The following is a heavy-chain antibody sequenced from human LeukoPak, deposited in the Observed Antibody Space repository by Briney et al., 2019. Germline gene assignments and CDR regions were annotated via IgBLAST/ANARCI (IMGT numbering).Heavy chain of an antibody. Sequence: PGGSLRLSCAASGSTFSSYWMHWVRQAPGKGLVWVSRINSDGSSTSYADSVKGRFTISRDNAKNTLYLQMNSLRAEDTAVYYCAKDRRYYYGMDVWGQGTTVTVSS. CDR2: INSDGSST. J-gene: IGHJ6*02. V-gene: IGHV3-74*01. CDR1: GSTFSSYW. CDR3: AKDRRYYYGMDV.